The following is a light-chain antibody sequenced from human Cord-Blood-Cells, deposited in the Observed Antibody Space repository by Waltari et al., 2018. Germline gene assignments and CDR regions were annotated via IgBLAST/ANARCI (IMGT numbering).Light chain of an antibody. CDR1: SSDVGGSNS. V-gene: IGLV2-11*01. CDR3: CSYAGSYTL. J-gene: IGLJ2*01. Sequence: QSALTQPRSVSGSPGQSVTISCTGPSSDVGGSNSVSWYQQHPGKAPKLMIYDVSKRPSGVPDRFSGSKSGHTASLTISGLQAEDEADYYCCSYAGSYTLFGGGTKLTVL. CDR2: DVS.